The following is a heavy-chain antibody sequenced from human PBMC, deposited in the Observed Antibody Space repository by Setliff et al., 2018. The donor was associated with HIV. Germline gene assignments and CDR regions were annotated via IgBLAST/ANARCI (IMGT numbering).Heavy chain of an antibody. V-gene: IGHV4-31*03. CDR2: IHYSGRT. CDR3: ARAHHDFWSGYCPLDY. Sequence: SETLSLTCTVSGDSISSGSYYWSWIRQHPGKGLEWIGYIHYSGRTHYNPSLDSRLTISVDTSQNRFSLKLSYVTAADTAVYFCARAHHDFWSGYCPLDYWGQGTLVTVSS. D-gene: IGHD3-3*01. CDR1: GDSISSGSYY. J-gene: IGHJ4*02.